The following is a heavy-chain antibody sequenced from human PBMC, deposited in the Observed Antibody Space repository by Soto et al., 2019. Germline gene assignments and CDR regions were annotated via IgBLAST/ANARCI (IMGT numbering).Heavy chain of an antibody. V-gene: IGHV4-59*01. CDR1: GGSISGSY. D-gene: IGHD2-2*02. J-gene: IGHJ6*02. Sequence: SETLSLTCSVSGGSISGSYWSWIRQSPGKGLEWLGYVYYTGSTNYSPSLRSRVTISVDTSKNQFSLKLSSVTAADTAVYYCARALRFGVVVVPAAIPDYYGMDVWGQGTTVTVSS. CDR3: ARALRFGVVVVPAAIPDYYGMDV. CDR2: VYYTGST.